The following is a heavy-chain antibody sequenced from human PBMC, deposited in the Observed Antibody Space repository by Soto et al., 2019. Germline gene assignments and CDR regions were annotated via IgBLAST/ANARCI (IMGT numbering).Heavy chain of an antibody. D-gene: IGHD3-9*01. V-gene: IGHV4-30-2*06. J-gene: IGHJ4*02. CDR3: ARARYYDWCFDL. Sequence: PSETLSLTCTVSAGSINSAGHSWSWVRQSPGKGLEWLGYSYHSGSSYYNPSLQSRVTISVDRSKAQFYLTLTSVTAADTAVYFCARARYYDWCFDLWGLGTQVTVSS. CDR1: AGSINSAGHS. CDR2: SYHSGSS.